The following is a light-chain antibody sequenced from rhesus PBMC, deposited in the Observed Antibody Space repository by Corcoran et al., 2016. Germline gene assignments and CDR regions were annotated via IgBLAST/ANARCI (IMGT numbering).Light chain of an antibody. V-gene: IGKV1-32*01. Sequence: DIQMTQSPSSLSASVGDRVTITCRASQGISSYLNWYQQKTGKEAKLLIYYAKRLESGVPSRFSGSGSVKECTLPISSLQPEDFATYYCQQYNSLPPTFGQGTKVEIK. CDR3: QQYNSLPPT. CDR1: QGISSY. J-gene: IGKJ1*01. CDR2: YAK.